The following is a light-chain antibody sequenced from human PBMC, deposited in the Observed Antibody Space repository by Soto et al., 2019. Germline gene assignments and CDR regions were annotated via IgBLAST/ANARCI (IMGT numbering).Light chain of an antibody. V-gene: IGLV2-14*03. CDR2: DVS. CDR1: SSDVGGYKY. J-gene: IGLJ1*01. CDR3: SSYTSSVNYV. Sequence: QSVLTQPASVSGSPGQSITISCTGTSSDVGGYKYVSWYQQHPGKAPKLMIYDVSNRPSGVSNRFPGYKSGNTASLTISGVQAEDEADYYCSSYTSSVNYVFGTGTKLTVL.